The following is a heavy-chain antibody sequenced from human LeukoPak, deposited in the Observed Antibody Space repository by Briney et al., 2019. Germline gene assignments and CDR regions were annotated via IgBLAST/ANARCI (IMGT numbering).Heavy chain of an antibody. J-gene: IGHJ4*02. CDR3: ARSGGHGLLTTVVTPFDY. Sequence: GGSLRLSCAASGFTFSSHWVSWVRQAPGKGLEWVAYIKQDASDKYYVDSMKGRFTISRDNAKNSLYLQMNSLRAEDTAVYYCARSGGHGLLTTVVTPFDYWGQGTLVTVSS. V-gene: IGHV3-7*01. D-gene: IGHD4-17*01. CDR1: GFTFSSHW. CDR2: IKQDASDK.